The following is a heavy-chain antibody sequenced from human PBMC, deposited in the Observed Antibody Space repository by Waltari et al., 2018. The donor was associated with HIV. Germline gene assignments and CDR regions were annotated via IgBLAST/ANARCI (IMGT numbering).Heavy chain of an antibody. V-gene: IGHV4-61*01. J-gene: IGHJ4*02. CDR1: GGSVSSGSYF. CDR2: IYYSGST. D-gene: IGHD4-4*01. Sequence: QVQLQESGPGLVKPSETLSLTCTVSGGSVSSGSYFWSWLRQPPGKGLEWIGYIYYSGSTNYNPPLKSRVTISIDTSKNQFSLKLSSVTAADTAVYYCARSTMTTGTNWGQGTLVTVSS. CDR3: ARSTMTTGTN.